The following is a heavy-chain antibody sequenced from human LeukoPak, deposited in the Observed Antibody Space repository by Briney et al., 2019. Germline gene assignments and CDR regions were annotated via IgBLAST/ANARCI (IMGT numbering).Heavy chain of an antibody. Sequence: SETLSLTCAVYGGSFSGYYWSWIRQPPGKGLEWIGEINHSGSTNYNPSLKSRVTISVDTSKNQFSLKLSSVTAADTAVYYCARYLSSPGQYYFDYWGQGTLVTVSS. V-gene: IGHV4-34*01. CDR1: GGSFSGYY. CDR2: INHSGST. D-gene: IGHD2/OR15-2a*01. CDR3: ARYLSSPGQYYFDY. J-gene: IGHJ4*02.